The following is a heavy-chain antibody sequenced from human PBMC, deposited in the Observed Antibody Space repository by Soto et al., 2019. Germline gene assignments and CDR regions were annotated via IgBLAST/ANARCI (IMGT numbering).Heavy chain of an antibody. CDR3: AKGRAVARKHLDY. V-gene: IGHV3-30*18. CDR2: ISSDGSDK. CDR1: GFTFRNFG. D-gene: IGHD2-15*01. J-gene: IGHJ4*02. Sequence: QVQLVESGGGVVQPGRSLRLSCAASGFTFRNFGMHCVRQAPGKGLEGVTTISSDGSDKYYSDSVQGRFTISRDNSKDTRYHQMNRLRVEDTAVYYCAKGRAVARKHLDYCGQGTLVTVSS.